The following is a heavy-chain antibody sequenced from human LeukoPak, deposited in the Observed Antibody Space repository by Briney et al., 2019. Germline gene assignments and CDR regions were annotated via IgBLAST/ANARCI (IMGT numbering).Heavy chain of an antibody. CDR2: IIPIFDTA. Sequence: SVKVSCKASGGTFSSYAISWVRQAPGQGLEWMGGIIPIFDTANYAQKFQGRVTITADESTSTAYMEMRSLRSEDTAVHYCARDLYYYGSGTYWVSSYWGQGTLVTVSS. D-gene: IGHD3-10*01. CDR1: GGTFSSYA. V-gene: IGHV1-69*13. J-gene: IGHJ4*02. CDR3: ARDLYYYGSGTYWVSSY.